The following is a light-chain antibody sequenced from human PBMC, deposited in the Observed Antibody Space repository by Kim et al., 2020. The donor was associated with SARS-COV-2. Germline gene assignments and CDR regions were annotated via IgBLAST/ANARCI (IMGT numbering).Light chain of an antibody. J-gene: IGKJ1*01. V-gene: IGKV1-39*01. CDR3: QQSYSTPRT. CDR2: SAS. CDR1: QTIANY. Sequence: ASVGDRVTITCRASQTIANYLNWYQQKPGKAPKLLLHSASSLQSGVPSRFSGSGSGTDFTLIISSLQPEDFATYYCQQSYSTPRTFGQGTKVDIK.